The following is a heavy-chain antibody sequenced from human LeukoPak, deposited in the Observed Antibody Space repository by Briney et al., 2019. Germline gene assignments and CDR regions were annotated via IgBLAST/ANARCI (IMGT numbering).Heavy chain of an antibody. D-gene: IGHD3-22*01. CDR1: GFTFSSYG. J-gene: IGHJ6*02. Sequence: PGGSLRLSCAASGFTFSSYGMHWVRQAPGKGLEWVAVISYDGSNKYYADSVKGRFTISRDNSKNTLYLQMNSLRAEDTAVYYCAKESGYYDSSAYYYYGMDVWGQGTTVTVSS. CDR3: AKESGYYDSSAYYYYGMDV. CDR2: ISYDGSNK. V-gene: IGHV3-30*18.